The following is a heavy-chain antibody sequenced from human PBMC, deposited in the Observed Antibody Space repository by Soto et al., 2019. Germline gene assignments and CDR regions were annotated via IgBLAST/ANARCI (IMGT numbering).Heavy chain of an antibody. CDR3: ASTAPPTEYGSGSYYNFFFDY. V-gene: IGHV4-31*03. CDR1: GGSISSGGYH. Sequence: SETLSLTCTVSGGSISSGGYHWSWIRQHPGKGLEWIGYIYYSGSTYYNPSLKSRVTISVDTSKNQFSLELSSVTAADTAVYYCASTAPPTEYGSGSYYNFFFDYWGQGTLVTVSS. D-gene: IGHD3-10*01. J-gene: IGHJ4*02. CDR2: IYYSGST.